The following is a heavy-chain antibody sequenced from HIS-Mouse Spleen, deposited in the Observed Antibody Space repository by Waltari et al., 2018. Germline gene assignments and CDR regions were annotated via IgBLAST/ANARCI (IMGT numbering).Heavy chain of an antibody. Sequence: QVQLQQWDAGPLKPSETLSLTCAAQGGSFSGYYWSWIPQPPGKGLEWIGEINHSGSTNYNPSLKSRVTISVDTSKNQFSLKLSSVTAADTAVYYCARRGEGAFDIWGQGTMVTVSS. J-gene: IGHJ3*02. V-gene: IGHV4-34*01. CDR2: INHSGST. D-gene: IGHD4-17*01. CDR3: ARRGEGAFDI. CDR1: GGSFSGYY.